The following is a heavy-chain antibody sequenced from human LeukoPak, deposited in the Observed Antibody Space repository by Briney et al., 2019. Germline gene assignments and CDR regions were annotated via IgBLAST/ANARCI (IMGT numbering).Heavy chain of an antibody. CDR3: ARVRGRSLTGQNYGLDV. J-gene: IGHJ6*02. V-gene: IGHV4-31*03. CDR2: IYYSGST. CDR1: GGSINSGGYF. D-gene: IGHD3-9*01. Sequence: SETLSLTCTVSGGSINSGGYFWSWIRQHPGKGLEWIGYIYYSGSTYYNPSLKSRVTISADTSKNQFSLKLSSVTAADTAVYYCARVRGRSLTGQNYGLDVWGQGTTVTVSS.